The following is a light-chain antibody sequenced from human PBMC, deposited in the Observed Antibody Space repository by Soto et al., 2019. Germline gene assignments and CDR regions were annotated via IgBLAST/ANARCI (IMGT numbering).Light chain of an antibody. CDR3: QQYNNWPPVT. V-gene: IGKV3-15*01. CDR1: QSVGSN. Sequence: EIVMTQSPATLSVSPGERATLSCRASQSVGSNLAWYQQKAGQAPRLLIYGASTRATGIPARFSGSGSGTEFTLTISSLQSEDFALYYFQQYNNWPPVTFGQGTRLDIK. CDR2: GAS. J-gene: IGKJ5*01.